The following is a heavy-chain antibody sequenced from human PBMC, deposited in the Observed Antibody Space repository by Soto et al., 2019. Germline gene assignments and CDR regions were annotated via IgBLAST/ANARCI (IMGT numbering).Heavy chain of an antibody. D-gene: IGHD2-21*01. V-gene: IGHV1-8*01. CDR3: VRRVASGHRSWFDP. Sequence: QGELVQSGAAVKKPGASVRVSCQASEDTFTHYDLNWVRQATAQGLEWMGWMNHKTVNIDYAHKFQGQVTMTRDTSTRTVYMELSSVRSDGTAVYYCVRRVASGHRSWFDPWGQGTLVTVSS. CDR2: MNHKTVNI. CDR1: EDTFTHYD. J-gene: IGHJ5*02.